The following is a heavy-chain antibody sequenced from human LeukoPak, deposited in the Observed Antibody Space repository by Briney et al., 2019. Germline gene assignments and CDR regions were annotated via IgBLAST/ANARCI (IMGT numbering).Heavy chain of an antibody. CDR2: IRYDGSNE. CDR1: GFTFSSYG. J-gene: IGHJ4*02. D-gene: IGHD4/OR15-4a*01. Sequence: GGSLRLSCAASGFTFSSYGMHWVRQAPGKGLEWVSFIRYDGSNEYYADSVRGRFTISRDNSKNTLYLQMNSLRAEDTAVYYCARRAGAYSHPYDYWGQGTLVTVSS. CDR3: ARRAGAYSHPYDY. V-gene: IGHV3-30*02.